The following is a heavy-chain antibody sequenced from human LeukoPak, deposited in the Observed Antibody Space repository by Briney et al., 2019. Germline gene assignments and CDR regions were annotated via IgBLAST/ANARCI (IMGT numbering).Heavy chain of an antibody. CDR1: GFTFSSYA. Sequence: QTGGSLRLSCAASGFTFSSYAMSWVRQAPGKGLEWVSAISYSGGSTYYADSVKGRFTISRDNSKNTLYLQMNSLRAEDTAVYYCARVGGGSPYAFDIWGQGTMVTVSS. CDR2: ISYSGGST. J-gene: IGHJ3*02. D-gene: IGHD1-26*01. CDR3: ARVGGGSPYAFDI. V-gene: IGHV3-23*01.